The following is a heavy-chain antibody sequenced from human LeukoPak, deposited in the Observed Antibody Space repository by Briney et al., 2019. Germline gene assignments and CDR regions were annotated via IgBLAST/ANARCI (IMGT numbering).Heavy chain of an antibody. CDR1: GYTFHDHG. CDR3: AKGDRNGWYFDY. Sequence: GGSLRLSCAGSGYTFHDHGMSWVRQAPGKGLEWVSGINWNGESTGYADSVKDRFTISRDDAKNSLFLQMNSLRAEDTALYHCAKGDRNGWYFDYWGLGTLVTVSS. J-gene: IGHJ4*02. D-gene: IGHD6-19*01. V-gene: IGHV3-20*01. CDR2: INWNGEST.